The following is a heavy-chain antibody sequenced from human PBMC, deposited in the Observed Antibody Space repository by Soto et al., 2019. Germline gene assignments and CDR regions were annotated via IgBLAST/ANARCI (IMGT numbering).Heavy chain of an antibody. CDR1: GGTFSSYA. CDR2: IIPIFGTA. CDR3: ARGYRGGGYSYGYGYYYGMDV. V-gene: IGHV1-69*01. J-gene: IGHJ6*02. Sequence: QVQLVQSGAEVKKPGSSVKVSCKASGGTFSSYAISWVRQAPGQGLEWMGGIIPIFGTANYAQKFQGRVTISADESTSTAYMELSSLRSEDRAVYYCARGYRGGGYSYGYGYYYGMDVWGQGTTVTVSS. D-gene: IGHD5-18*01.